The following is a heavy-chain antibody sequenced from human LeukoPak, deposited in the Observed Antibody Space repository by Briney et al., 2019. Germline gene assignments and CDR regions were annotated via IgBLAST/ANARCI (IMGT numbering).Heavy chain of an antibody. CDR1: GFTFSDYY. CDR3: ARQGSSNDFDD. J-gene: IGHJ4*02. V-gene: IGHV3-11*06. CDR2: ISSSSSYT. Sequence: GGSLTLSCAASGFTFSDYYMGWIRHAPGKGLEWVSYISSSSSYTNYADPVKGRFNISRDNPNNSLYLQMNSVRAEDTAVYYCARQGSSNDFDDWGQRALVSV. D-gene: IGHD2-2*01.